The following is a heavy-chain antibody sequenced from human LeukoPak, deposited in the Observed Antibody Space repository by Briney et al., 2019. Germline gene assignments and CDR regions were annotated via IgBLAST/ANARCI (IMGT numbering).Heavy chain of an antibody. D-gene: IGHD6-13*01. V-gene: IGHV1-2*02. CDR2: INPNSGGT. Sequence: GSLKVSCKASGYTFTGYYMHWVRQAPGQGLEWMGWINPNSGGTNYAQKFQGRVTMTRDTSISTAYMELSRLRSDDTAVYYCARESSSWYVEFDYWGQGTLVTVSS. CDR3: ARESSSWYVEFDY. CDR1: GYTFTGYY. J-gene: IGHJ4*02.